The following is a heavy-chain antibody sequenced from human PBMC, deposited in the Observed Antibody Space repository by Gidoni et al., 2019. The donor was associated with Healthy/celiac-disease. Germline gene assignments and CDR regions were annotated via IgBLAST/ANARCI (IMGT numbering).Heavy chain of an antibody. CDR2: IFSNDEK. CDR3: ARIRDDFWSGPYYYYGMDV. J-gene: IGHJ6*02. CDR1: GFPLSHATMV. Sequence: QVTLKESGPVLVKPTETLPLTCPVSGFPLSHATMVVSWIRQPPGKALEWLAHIFSNDEKSYSTSLKSRLTISKDTSKSQVVLTMTNMDPVDTATYYWARIRDDFWSGPYYYYGMDVWGQGTTVTVSS. V-gene: IGHV2-26*01. D-gene: IGHD3-3*01.